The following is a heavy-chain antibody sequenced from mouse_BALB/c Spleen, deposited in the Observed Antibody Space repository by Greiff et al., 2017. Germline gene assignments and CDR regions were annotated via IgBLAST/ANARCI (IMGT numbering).Heavy chain of an antibody. Sequence: EVQLQESGPELMKPGASVKISCKASGYSFTSYYMHWVKQSHGKSLEWIGYIDPFNGGTSYNQKFKGKATLTVDKSSSTAYMHLSSLTSEDSAVYYCARGQLPLDYWGQGTTLTVSS. CDR1: GYSFTSYY. J-gene: IGHJ2*01. D-gene: IGHD4-1*02. CDR3: ARGQLPLDY. V-gene: IGHV1S135*01. CDR2: IDPFNGGT.